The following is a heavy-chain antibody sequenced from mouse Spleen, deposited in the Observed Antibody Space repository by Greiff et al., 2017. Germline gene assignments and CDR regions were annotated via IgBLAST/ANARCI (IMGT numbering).Heavy chain of an antibody. CDR2: ISNGGGST. Sequence: EVQVVESGGGLVQPGGSLKLSCATSGFTFSDYYMYWVRQTPEKRLEWVAYISNGGGSTYYPDTVKGRFTISRDNAKNTLYLQMSRLKSEDTAMYYCERQLRYEYFDVWGAGTTVTVPS. V-gene: IGHV5-12*02. J-gene: IGHJ1*01. D-gene: IGHD1-1*01. CDR1: GFTFSDYY. CDR3: ERQLRYEYFDV.